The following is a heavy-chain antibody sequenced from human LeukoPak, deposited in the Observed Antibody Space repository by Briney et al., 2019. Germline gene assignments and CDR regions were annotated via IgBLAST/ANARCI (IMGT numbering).Heavy chain of an antibody. CDR2: IYYSGST. CDR3: ARDPGGGSLDY. J-gene: IGHJ4*02. CDR1: GGSISSYY. Sequence: SETLSLTCTVSGGSISSYYWSWIRQPPGKGLEWIGYIYYSGSTNYNPSLKSRVTISVDTSKNQFSLKLSSVTAADTAVYYCARDPGGGSLDYWGQGTLVTVSS. V-gene: IGHV4-59*12. D-gene: IGHD1-26*01.